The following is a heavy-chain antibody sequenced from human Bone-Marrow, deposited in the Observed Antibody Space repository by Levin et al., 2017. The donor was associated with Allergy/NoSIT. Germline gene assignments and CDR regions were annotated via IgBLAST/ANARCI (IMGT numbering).Heavy chain of an antibody. CDR1: GFTLRNFW. CDR2: MNMDGSEA. J-gene: IGHJ4*02. Sequence: GESLKISCVASGFTLRNFWMHWVRQAPGKGLVWVSRMNMDGSEANYADSVKGRFTISRDNAKNTLYLQMNSLRADDTAVYYCARDLAYGSGSLHWGQGSRVTVSS. D-gene: IGHD3-10*01. CDR3: ARDLAYGSGSLH. V-gene: IGHV3-74*01.